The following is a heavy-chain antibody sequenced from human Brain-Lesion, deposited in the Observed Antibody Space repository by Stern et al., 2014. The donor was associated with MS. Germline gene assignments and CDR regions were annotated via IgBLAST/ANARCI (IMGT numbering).Heavy chain of an antibody. CDR1: GYIFTGYY. D-gene: IGHD3-3*01. CDR3: ARDQRGITIFGVVTDYYYLGMDV. V-gene: IGHV1-2*02. Sequence: DQLVESGAEVKKPGASVKVSCKTSGYIFTGYYIHWVRQAPGQGLEWMALINPNTGGTKYAQKFQGRVTMNRDKSISTAYVELSSLTSDDTAVYYCARDQRGITIFGVVTDYYYLGMDVWGQGTTVTVSS. CDR2: INPNTGGT. J-gene: IGHJ6*02.